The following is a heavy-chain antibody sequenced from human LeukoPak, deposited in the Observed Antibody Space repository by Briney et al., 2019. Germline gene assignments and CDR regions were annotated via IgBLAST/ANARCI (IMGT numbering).Heavy chain of an antibody. CDR1: GYSISSGYY. J-gene: IGHJ4*02. D-gene: IGHD3-10*01. CDR3: ARDPDGSGSYVRDY. CDR2: IYHSGST. Sequence: SETLSLTCTVSGYSISSGYYWGWIRQPPGKGLEWIGSIYHSGSTYYNPSLKSRATISVDTSKNQFSLKLSSVTAADTAVYYCARDPDGSGSYVRDYWGQGTLVTVSS. V-gene: IGHV4-38-2*02.